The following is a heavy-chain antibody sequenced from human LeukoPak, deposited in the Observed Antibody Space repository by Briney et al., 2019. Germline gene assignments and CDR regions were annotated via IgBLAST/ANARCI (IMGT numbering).Heavy chain of an antibody. CDR1: GGSISSYY. CDR2: IYYSGST. V-gene: IGHV4-59*01. CDR3: ARGGQQLVLEEIYYYYYYMDV. D-gene: IGHD6-13*01. Sequence: PAETLSLTCTVSGGSISSYYWSWIRQPPGKGLEWIGYIYYSGSTNYNPSLKSRVTISVDTSKNQFSLKLSSVTAADTAVYYCARGGQQLVLEEIYYYYYYMDVWGKGTTVTVSS. J-gene: IGHJ6*03.